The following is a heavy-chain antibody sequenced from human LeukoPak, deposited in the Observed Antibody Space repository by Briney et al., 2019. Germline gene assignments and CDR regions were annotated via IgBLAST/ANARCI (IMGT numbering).Heavy chain of an antibody. CDR2: IYSGGST. Sequence: GGSLRLSCAASGFTVSSNYMSWVRQAPGKGLEWVSVIYSGGSTYYADSVKGQFTISRDNSKNTLYLQMNSLRAEDTAVYYCARDKERRSSGYFDYWGQGTLVTVSS. CDR1: GFTVSSNY. V-gene: IGHV3-53*01. D-gene: IGHD3-22*01. J-gene: IGHJ4*02. CDR3: ARDKERRSSGYFDY.